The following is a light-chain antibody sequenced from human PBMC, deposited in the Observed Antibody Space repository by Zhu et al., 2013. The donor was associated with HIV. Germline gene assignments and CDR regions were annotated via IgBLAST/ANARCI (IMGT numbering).Light chain of an antibody. J-gene: IGLJ2*01. V-gene: IGLV3-21*01. Sequence: SVLTQPPSVSVAPGETAKIPCAGNNIGSQTVHWYHQKPGQAPVLVIYDDSDRPSGIPERFSGSNSGNTAILTISGTQAMDEADYYCQAWDSRTAVFGGGTKLTVL. CDR3: QAWDSRTAV. CDR1: NIGSQT. CDR2: DDS.